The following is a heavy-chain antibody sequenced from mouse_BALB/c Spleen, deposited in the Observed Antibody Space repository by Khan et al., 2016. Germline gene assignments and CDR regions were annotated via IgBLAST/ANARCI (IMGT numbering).Heavy chain of an antibody. CDR2: IYPYNGGT. Sequence: EVQLQESGPELVKPGASVKISCKASGYTFTDYNMYWVKQSHGKSLEWIGYIYPYNGGTGYNQKFKSKATLTVDNSSSTAYMDLRSLTSEDSAVDNCARVGLLLDAMDYWGQGTSVTVSS. D-gene: IGHD1-1*01. J-gene: IGHJ4*01. CDR1: GYTFTDYN. V-gene: IGHV1S29*02. CDR3: ARVGLLLDAMDY.